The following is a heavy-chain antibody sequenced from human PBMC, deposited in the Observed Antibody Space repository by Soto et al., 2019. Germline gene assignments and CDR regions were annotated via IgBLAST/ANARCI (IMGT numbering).Heavy chain of an antibody. CDR2: ILPVFGTT. J-gene: IGHJ3*01. Sequence: QEQLVQSGAEVKKPGSSVNVSCKASGDTFKSHGISWVRQAPGQGLEWLGTILPVFGTTNYPQRSRGKVTLSADKATTTAYMELNSLTSADTAVYYCARDTAELYYTETSRAFDVWGQGTLITVS. CDR1: GDTFKSHG. D-gene: IGHD3-10*01. CDR3: ARDTAELYYTETSRAFDV. V-gene: IGHV1-69*06.